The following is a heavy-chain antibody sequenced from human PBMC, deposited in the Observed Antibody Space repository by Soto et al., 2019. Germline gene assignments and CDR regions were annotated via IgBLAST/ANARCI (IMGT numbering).Heavy chain of an antibody. Sequence: QVQLVQSGAEVKKPGSSVKVACKASGGTFSSYAISWVRQAPGQGLEWMGGIIPIFGTANYAQKFQGRVTITTDKSTSTAYMELSSLRSEDTAVYYCAMRSSGYYYDLDRSFDYWVQGTLVTVSS. J-gene: IGHJ4*02. CDR1: GGTFSSYA. CDR2: IIPIFGTA. CDR3: AMRSSGYYYDLDRSFDY. D-gene: IGHD3-22*01. V-gene: IGHV1-69*06.